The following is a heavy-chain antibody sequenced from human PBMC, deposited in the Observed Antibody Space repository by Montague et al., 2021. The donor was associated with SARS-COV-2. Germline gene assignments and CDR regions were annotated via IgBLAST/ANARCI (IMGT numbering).Heavy chain of an antibody. J-gene: IGHJ3*02. CDR2: IYYSGST. D-gene: IGHD6-19*01. Sequence: SETLSLTCTVSGGSISSYYWSWIRQPSGKGLEWIGYIYYSGSTNYNPSLKSQVTISVDTSKNQFSLKLSSVTAADTAVYYCARGSGWIGNAFDIWGQGTMVTVSS. CDR3: ARGSGWIGNAFDI. CDR1: GGSISSYY. V-gene: IGHV4-59*01.